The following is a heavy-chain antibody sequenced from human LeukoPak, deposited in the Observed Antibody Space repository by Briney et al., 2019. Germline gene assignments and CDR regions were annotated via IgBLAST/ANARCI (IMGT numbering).Heavy chain of an antibody. CDR2: IYYSGST. V-gene: IGHV4-59*01. CDR1: GVSISSYY. D-gene: IGHD1-7*01. Sequence: PSETLSLTCSVSGVSISSYYWSWIRQPPGKGLEWIGYIYYSGSTNYNPSLKSRVTISVDTSKNQFSLKLSSVTAADTAVYYCARDNWNYGSSMDVWGQGTTVTVSS. J-gene: IGHJ6*02. CDR3: ARDNWNYGSSMDV.